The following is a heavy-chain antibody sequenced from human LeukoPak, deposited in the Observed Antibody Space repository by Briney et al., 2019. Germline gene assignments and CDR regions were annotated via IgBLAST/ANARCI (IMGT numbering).Heavy chain of an antibody. CDR1: GGSISSYY. V-gene: IGHV4-59*08. J-gene: IGHJ3*02. Sequence: SETLSLTCTVSGGSISSYYGSWIRQPPGKGLEWSGYIYYSGSTNYNPSLKRRVTISVDTSKNQFSLKLSSVTAADTAVYYCARSAHYSAFDIWAKGQWSPSLQ. CDR2: IYYSGST. D-gene: IGHD1-26*01. CDR3: ARSAHYSAFDI.